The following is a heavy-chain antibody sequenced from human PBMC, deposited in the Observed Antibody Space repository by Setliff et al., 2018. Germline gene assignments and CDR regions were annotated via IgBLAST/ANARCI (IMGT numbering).Heavy chain of an antibody. CDR3: ARVTIAVAGYFDF. J-gene: IGHJ4*02. CDR1: GYTFTNYG. V-gene: IGHV1-18*03. CDR2: IGAYNGNT. Sequence: GASVKVSCKASGYTFTNYGVTWVRQAPGQGLEWMGWIGAYNGNTYNAHKFQGRVTMTSDTSTSTAYMEPRSLRSDDMAVYYCARVTIAVAGYFDFWGQGTLVTVSS. D-gene: IGHD6-19*01.